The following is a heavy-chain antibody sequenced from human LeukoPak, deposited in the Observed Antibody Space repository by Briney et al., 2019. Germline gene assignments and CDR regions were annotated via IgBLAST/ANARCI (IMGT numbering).Heavy chain of an antibody. CDR3: ARVEYQLLFQGWFDP. CDR2: IYYSGRT. Sequence: SETLSLTCTVSGGSISSISYFWGWIRQPPGKGLEWISSIYYSGRTHYNPSLESRVTISVDTSKNQFSLRLSSVTAADTAMYYCARVEYQLLFQGWFDPWGQGTLVTVSS. CDR1: GGSISSISYF. D-gene: IGHD2-2*01. J-gene: IGHJ5*02. V-gene: IGHV4-39*07.